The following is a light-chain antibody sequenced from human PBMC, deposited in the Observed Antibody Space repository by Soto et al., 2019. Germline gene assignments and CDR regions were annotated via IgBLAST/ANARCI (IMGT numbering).Light chain of an antibody. Sequence: DIQMTQSPSSVSASVGDRFTITCRASQGISSLLAWYQQKPGKAPNLLIYAASSLHSGVPSRFSGSGSGTDFTLTISSLQPEDFATYYCQQANSFPLTFGGGTKVDIK. J-gene: IGKJ4*01. V-gene: IGKV1-12*01. CDR2: AAS. CDR3: QQANSFPLT. CDR1: QGISSL.